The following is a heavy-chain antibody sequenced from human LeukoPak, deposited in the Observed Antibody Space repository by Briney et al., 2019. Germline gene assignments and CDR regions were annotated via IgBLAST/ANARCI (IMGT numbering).Heavy chain of an antibody. CDR2: IPYDGSNK. Sequence: PGGSLRLSCAASGFTFSSYAMHWVHQAPGKGLEWVAVIPYDGSNKYYADSVKGRFTISRDNSKNTLYLQMNSLRAEDTAVYYCASTQSPGVVVPAAIDDYWGQGTLVTVSS. CDR1: GFTFSSYA. V-gene: IGHV3-30-3*01. D-gene: IGHD2-2*01. J-gene: IGHJ4*02. CDR3: ASTQSPGVVVPAAIDDY.